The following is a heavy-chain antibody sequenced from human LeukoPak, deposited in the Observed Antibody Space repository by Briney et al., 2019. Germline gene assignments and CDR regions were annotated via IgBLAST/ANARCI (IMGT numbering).Heavy chain of an antibody. J-gene: IGHJ4*02. CDR1: GFTFNSYA. D-gene: IGHD1-26*01. V-gene: IGHV3-23*01. CDR2: IIDSGIST. CDR3: AKGSRGSYDY. Sequence: GGSLRLSCAASGFTFNSYAMTWVRQAPEKGLEWVSSIIDSGISTYYGDSVKGRFTISRDNSKNTVHLQMNSLRAEDTAVYYCAKGSRGSYDYWGQGTLVTVSS.